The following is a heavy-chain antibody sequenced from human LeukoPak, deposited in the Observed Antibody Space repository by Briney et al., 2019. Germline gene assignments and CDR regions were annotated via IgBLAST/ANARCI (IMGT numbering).Heavy chain of an antibody. CDR2: IYSGGST. J-gene: IGHJ3*02. CDR3: ERQPRVAAAGYDI. D-gene: IGHD6-13*01. V-gene: IGHV3-53*01. Sequence: GGSLRLSCAASGFTVSSNYMSWVRQAPGKGLEWVSVIYSGGSTYYADSVKGRFTISRDNSKNTLYLQMNSLRAEDTAVYYCERQPRVAAAGYDIWGQGTMVTVSS. CDR1: GFTVSSNY.